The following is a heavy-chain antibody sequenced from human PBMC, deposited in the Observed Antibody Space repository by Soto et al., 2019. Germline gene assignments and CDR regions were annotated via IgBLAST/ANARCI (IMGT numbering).Heavy chain of an antibody. CDR3: AKLTYSDLWSGSHDS. V-gene: IGHV3-23*01. J-gene: IGHJ4*02. CDR1: GFTFSSRA. CDR2: ISASGDNT. D-gene: IGHD3-3*01. Sequence: GGSLRLSCAASGFTFSSRAMSWVRQAPGKGLDWVSIISASGDNTYYADSVKGRFTISRNNSKNTLYLQVNSLRAEDTAVYYCAKLTYSDLWSGSHDSWGQGTLVTVSS.